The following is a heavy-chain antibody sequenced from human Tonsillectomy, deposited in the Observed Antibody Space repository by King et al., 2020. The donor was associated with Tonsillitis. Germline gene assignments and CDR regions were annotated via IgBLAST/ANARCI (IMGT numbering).Heavy chain of an antibody. D-gene: IGHD4-17*01. Sequence: QLQESGPGLVKPSETLSLTCTVSGGSISSSDYFWGWIRQPPGKGLEWIGSIYYSGSTYYNPSLKSRVTISVDTSKNQFSLKLSSVTAADTAVYYCAIEMTTVTTHDYWGQGTLVTVSS. CDR2: IYYSGST. CDR1: GGSISSSDYF. V-gene: IGHV4-39*02. J-gene: IGHJ4*02. CDR3: AIEMTTVTTHDY.